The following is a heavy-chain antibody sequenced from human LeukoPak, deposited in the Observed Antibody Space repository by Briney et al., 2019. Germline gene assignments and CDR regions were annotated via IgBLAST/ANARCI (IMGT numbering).Heavy chain of an antibody. CDR3: ARSRQGYDLYYFDY. J-gene: IGHJ4*02. V-gene: IGHV4-39*07. CDR2: IYYSGST. Sequence: SETLSLTCTVSGGSISSSSYYWGWIRQPPGKGLEWIGSIYYSGSTYYNPSLKSRVTISVDTSKNQFSLKLSSVTAADTAVYYCARSRQGYDLYYFDYWGQGTLVTVSS. CDR1: GGSISSSSYY. D-gene: IGHD2-2*01.